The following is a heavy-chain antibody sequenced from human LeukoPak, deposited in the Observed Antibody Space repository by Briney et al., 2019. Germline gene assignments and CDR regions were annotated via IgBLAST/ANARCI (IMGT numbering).Heavy chain of an antibody. Sequence: ASVKVSCKASGYTFTGYYMHWVRQAPGQGLEWMGWINSNSGGTNYAQKLQGRVTMTTDTSTSTAYMELRSLRSDDTAVYYCARGSWVAMVRGVNVGNFDYWGQGTLVTVSS. CDR2: INSNSGGT. J-gene: IGHJ4*02. CDR1: GYTFTGYY. V-gene: IGHV1-2*02. D-gene: IGHD3-10*01. CDR3: ARGSWVAMVRGVNVGNFDY.